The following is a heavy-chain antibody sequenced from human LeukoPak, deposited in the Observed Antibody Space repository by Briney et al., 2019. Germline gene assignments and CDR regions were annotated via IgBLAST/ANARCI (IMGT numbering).Heavy chain of an antibody. D-gene: IGHD3-10*01. J-gene: IGHJ4*02. V-gene: IGHV4-34*01. Sequence: PSETLSLTCAVYGGSFSGYYWSWIRQPPGKGLEWIGGINHSGSTNYNPSLKSRVTISVDTSKNQFSLKLSSVTAADTAVYYCARRGYGSGSYYKEFDYWGQGTLVTVSS. CDR1: GGSFSGYY. CDR2: INHSGST. CDR3: ARRGYGSGSYYKEFDY.